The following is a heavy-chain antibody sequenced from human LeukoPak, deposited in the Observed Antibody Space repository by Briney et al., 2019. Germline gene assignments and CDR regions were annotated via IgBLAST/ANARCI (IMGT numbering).Heavy chain of an antibody. V-gene: IGHV4-39*07. CDR1: GGSISSSSYY. Sequence: SETLSLTCTVSGGSISSSSYYWGWIRQPPGKGLEWIGSIYYSGSTYYNPSLKSRVTISVDTSKNQFSLKLSSVTAADTAVYYCARDLAYGGNFLFDYWGQGTLVTVSS. D-gene: IGHD4-23*01. CDR2: IYYSGST. J-gene: IGHJ4*02. CDR3: ARDLAYGGNFLFDY.